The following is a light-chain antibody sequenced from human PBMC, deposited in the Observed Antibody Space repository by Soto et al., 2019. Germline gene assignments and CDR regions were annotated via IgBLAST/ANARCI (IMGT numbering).Light chain of an antibody. J-gene: IGKJ1*01. V-gene: IGKV3-20*01. CDR3: QQYGNSPQT. CDR1: QSFRGL. CDR2: AAS. Sequence: EIVLTQSPGTLSLSPGERATLSCRASQSFRGLLAWYQQKPGQAPRLLIYAASSRATGIPDRFSGSGSGTDFTLTISRLEPEDFAVYYCQQYGNSPQTFGQGTKVDIK.